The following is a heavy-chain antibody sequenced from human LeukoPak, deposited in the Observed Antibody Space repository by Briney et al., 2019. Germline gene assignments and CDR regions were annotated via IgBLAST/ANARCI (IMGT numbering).Heavy chain of an antibody. D-gene: IGHD5-12*01. CDR3: ARDREDIVATDFDY. CDR1: GGSISSGSYY. V-gene: IGHV4-61*02. CDR2: IYTSGST. J-gene: IGHJ4*02. Sequence: SQTLSLTCTVSGGSISSGSYYWSWIRQPAGKGLEWIGRIYTSGSTNYNPSLKSRVTISVDTSKNQFSLRLTSVTAADTAVYYCARDREDIVATDFDYWGQGTLVTVSS.